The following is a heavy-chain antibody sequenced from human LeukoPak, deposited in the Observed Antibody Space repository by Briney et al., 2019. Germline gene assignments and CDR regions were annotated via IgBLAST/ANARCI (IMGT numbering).Heavy chain of an antibody. CDR3: ATGYGSGSYLGYYYYMDV. V-gene: IGHV1-18*01. CDR1: GYTFTSYG. J-gene: IGHJ6*03. D-gene: IGHD3-10*01. Sequence: ASVKVSCKASGYTFTSYGISWVRQAPGQGLEWMGWISAYNGNTNYAQKLQGRVTMTTDTSTSTAYMELRSLRSDDTAVYYCATGYGSGSYLGYYYYMDVWGKGTTVTVSS. CDR2: ISAYNGNT.